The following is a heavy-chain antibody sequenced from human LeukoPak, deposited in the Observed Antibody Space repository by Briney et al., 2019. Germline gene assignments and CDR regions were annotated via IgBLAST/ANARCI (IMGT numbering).Heavy chain of an antibody. J-gene: IGHJ4*02. D-gene: IGHD6-19*01. Sequence: PGGSLRLSCAASGFTFNNNDMHWVRQAPGKGLEWVAFIRYDGSNKYYADSVKGRFTSSRDNSKSTLSLQMNSLRAEDTAIYYCAKPHVAGTHTIFDHWGQGTLVTVSS. V-gene: IGHV3-30*02. CDR3: AKPHVAGTHTIFDH. CDR2: IRYDGSNK. CDR1: GFTFNNND.